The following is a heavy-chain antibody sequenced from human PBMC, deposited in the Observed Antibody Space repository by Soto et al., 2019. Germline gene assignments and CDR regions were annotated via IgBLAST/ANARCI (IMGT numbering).Heavy chain of an antibody. V-gene: IGHV3-23*01. CDR1: GFTFSSYA. Sequence: EVQLLASGGGLVQPGGSLRLSCAASGFTFSSYALSGVSQAPGKGLEWGSAISGSGGSTYYADSGNGRLTISRDNTNNTLYLQMNSLRAEDTAVYYCAKHSSGWSRPNDYWGQGTLVTVSS. D-gene: IGHD6-19*01. CDR3: AKHSSGWSRPNDY. CDR2: ISGSGGST. J-gene: IGHJ4*02.